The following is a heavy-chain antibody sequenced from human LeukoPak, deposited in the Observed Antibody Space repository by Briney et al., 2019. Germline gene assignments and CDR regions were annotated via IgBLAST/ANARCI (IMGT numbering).Heavy chain of an antibody. CDR1: GFTFSSYV. Sequence: GGSLRLSCAASGFTFSSYVMSWVRQAPGKGLEWVSGISGGGGSTYYADSVKGRFTISRDNSKNTLYLQMNSLRAEDTAVYYCAKGVAVASPYYFDYWGQGTLVTVSS. V-gene: IGHV3-23*01. D-gene: IGHD6-19*01. J-gene: IGHJ4*02. CDR3: AKGVAVASPYYFDY. CDR2: ISGGGGST.